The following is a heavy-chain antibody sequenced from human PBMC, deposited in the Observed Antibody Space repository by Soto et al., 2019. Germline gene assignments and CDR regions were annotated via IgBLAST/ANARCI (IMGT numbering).Heavy chain of an antibody. CDR1: GYKVSTWHNFTSYW. Sequence: GESLKISCMGSGYKVSTWHNFTSYWIAWVRQMPGEGLEWMGIIYPGDSDTRYSPSFQGQVTISADKSINSVYLQWSSLKASDTAMYYRARHEVGVGPSGVFEIWGQGTMVTVS. J-gene: IGHJ3*02. V-gene: IGHV5-51*01. CDR3: ARHEVGVGPSGVFEI. D-gene: IGHD1-26*01. CDR2: IYPGDSDT.